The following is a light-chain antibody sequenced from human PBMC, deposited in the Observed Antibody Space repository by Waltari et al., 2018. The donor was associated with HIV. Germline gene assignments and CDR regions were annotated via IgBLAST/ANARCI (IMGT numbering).Light chain of an antibody. CDR2: GAS. V-gene: IGKV3-20*01. CDR3: QQYGSSPIT. Sequence: EFVLTQSPGTLFLSPGERATLSCRASQNVNSNYLAWYQQRPGQAPRLLIYGASTRATGIPDRFSGSGSGTDFTLTISRLEPEDFAVFYCQQYGSSPITFGGGTKVEIK. J-gene: IGKJ4*01. CDR1: QNVNSNY.